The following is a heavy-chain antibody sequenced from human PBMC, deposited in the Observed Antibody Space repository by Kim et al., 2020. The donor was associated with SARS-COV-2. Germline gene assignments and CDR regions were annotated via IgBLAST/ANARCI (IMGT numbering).Heavy chain of an antibody. CDR1: GFTFSSYA. V-gene: IGHV3-23*01. D-gene: IGHD5-12*01. Sequence: GGSLRLSCAASGFTFSSYAMSWVRQAPGKGLEWVSAISGSGGSTYYADSVKGRFTISRDNSKNTLYLQMSSLRAEDTAVYYCAKGAFAGYDYLYYYYGMDVWGQGTTVTVSS. CDR2: ISGSGGST. J-gene: IGHJ6*02. CDR3: AKGAFAGYDYLYYYYGMDV.